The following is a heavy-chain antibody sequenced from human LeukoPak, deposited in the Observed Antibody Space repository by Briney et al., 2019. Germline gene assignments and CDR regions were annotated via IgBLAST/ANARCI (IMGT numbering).Heavy chain of an antibody. CDR3: ARDARPSYDTSGYYFPGDY. CDR2: INPSGGTT. CDR1: GYTFTSFY. J-gene: IGHJ4*02. Sequence: GASVKVSCKASGYTFTSFYIHWARQAPGQGLEWMAIINPSGGTTRYAQKFQGRVTMTRDTSTSTVYMELSSLRSEDTAVYYCARDARPSYDTSGYYFPGDYWGQGTLVTVSS. V-gene: IGHV1-46*01. D-gene: IGHD3-22*01.